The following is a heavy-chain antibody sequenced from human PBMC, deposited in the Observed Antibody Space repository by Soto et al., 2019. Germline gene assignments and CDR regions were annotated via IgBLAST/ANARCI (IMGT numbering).Heavy chain of an antibody. J-gene: IGHJ4*02. Sequence: GGSLRLSCAASGFIFSSYAMHWVRQAPGKGLEWVAVISYDGSNKYYADSVKGRFTISRDNSKNTLYLQMNSLRGEDTAVYYCARVGRLQAPDYWGQGT. V-gene: IGHV3-30-3*01. CDR2: ISYDGSNK. CDR3: ARVGRLQAPDY. D-gene: IGHD6-25*01. CDR1: GFIFSSYA.